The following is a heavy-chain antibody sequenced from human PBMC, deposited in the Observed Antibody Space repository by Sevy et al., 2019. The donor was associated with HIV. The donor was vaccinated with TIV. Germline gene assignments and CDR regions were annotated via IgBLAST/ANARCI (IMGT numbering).Heavy chain of an antibody. Sequence: GGSLRLSYAASGFTFDDYAMHWVRQAPGKGLEWVSGISWNSGSIGYADSVKGRFTISRDNAKNSLYLQMNSLRAEDTALYYCAKDRRGDSYGNLHSGMDVWGQGTTVTVSS. CDR1: GFTFDDYA. CDR3: AKDRRGDSYGNLHSGMDV. CDR2: ISWNSGSI. J-gene: IGHJ6*02. D-gene: IGHD5-18*01. V-gene: IGHV3-9*01.